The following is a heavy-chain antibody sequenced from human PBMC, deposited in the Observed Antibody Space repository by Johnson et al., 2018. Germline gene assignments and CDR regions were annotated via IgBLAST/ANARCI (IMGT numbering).Heavy chain of an antibody. Sequence: QVQLVQSGGGVVQPGRSLRLSCAASGIIFSSYGMHWVRQAPGKGLEWVTLISYDGSNKYYADSVKGRFTISRDNSKNKVYLQMNSLRAEATAVYYCAQTAEYSSVNDYYYYRYVWGTGTTVTVSS. CDR3: AQTAEYSSVNDYYYYRYV. CDR2: ISYDGSNK. J-gene: IGHJ6*03. CDR1: GIIFSSYG. D-gene: IGHD5-18*01. V-gene: IGHV3-30*18.